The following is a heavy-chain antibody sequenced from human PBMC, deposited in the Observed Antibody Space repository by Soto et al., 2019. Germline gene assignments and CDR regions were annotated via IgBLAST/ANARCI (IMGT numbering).Heavy chain of an antibody. CDR1: GFTFSDYS. D-gene: IGHD1-1*01. Sequence: EVHLVESGGGLVKSGGSLRVSCTASGFTFSDYSMHWVRQAPGKGLEWVSSISPTSGAIYYADSVKGRLTISRDNAKNSLFLQMNSLRAEDTAVYSCARGSAHIQVQTFAYWGQVTLVTVSS. CDR2: ISPTSGAI. V-gene: IGHV3-21*01. J-gene: IGHJ4*02. CDR3: ARGSAHIQVQTFAY.